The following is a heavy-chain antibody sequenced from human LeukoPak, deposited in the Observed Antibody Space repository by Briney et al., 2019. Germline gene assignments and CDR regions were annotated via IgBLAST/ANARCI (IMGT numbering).Heavy chain of an antibody. D-gene: IGHD6-13*01. CDR1: GGSISSYY. CDR3: ARSYSSSWSYYYYYYMNV. J-gene: IGHJ6*03. CDR2: IYYSGST. Sequence: PSETLSLTCTVSGGSISSYYWSWTRQPPGKGLEWIGYIYYSGSTNYNPSLKSRVTISVDTSKNQFSLKLSSVTAADTAVYYCARSYSSSWSYYYYYYMNVWGKGTTVTVSS. V-gene: IGHV4-59*01.